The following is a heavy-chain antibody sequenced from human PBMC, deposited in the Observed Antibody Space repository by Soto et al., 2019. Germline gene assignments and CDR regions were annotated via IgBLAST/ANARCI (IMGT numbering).Heavy chain of an antibody. CDR3: AKGAHSSSSRGLDV. CDR1: GFTFSSYA. D-gene: IGHD6-6*01. J-gene: IGHJ6*02. CDR2: ISGSGAST. Sequence: EVQLLESGGGLVQPGGSLRLSGAASGFTFSSYARTWVRQAPGKGLEWVSGISGSGASTFYADSVKGRFTTSRDTSKNTLYLQMNSLRAEDTAVYYCAKGAHSSSSRGLDVWGQGTTVTVSS. V-gene: IGHV3-23*01.